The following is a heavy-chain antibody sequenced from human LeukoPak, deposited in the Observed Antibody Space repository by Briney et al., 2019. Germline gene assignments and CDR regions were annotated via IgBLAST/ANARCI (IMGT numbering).Heavy chain of an antibody. V-gene: IGHV1-2*02. CDR2: INPNSGGT. CDR3: ARGGSGSYFSWLDP. CDR1: GYTFTGYY. D-gene: IGHD3-10*01. Sequence: ASVKVSCKASGYTFTGYYIHWVRQAPGQGLECVGWINPNSGGTNYAQKFQGRVTMTRDTSISTAYIELSRLRSDDTAVYYCARGGSGSYFSWLDPWGQGTLVTVSS. J-gene: IGHJ5*02.